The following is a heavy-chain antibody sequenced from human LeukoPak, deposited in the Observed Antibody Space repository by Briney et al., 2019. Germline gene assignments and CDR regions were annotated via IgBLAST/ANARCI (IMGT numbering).Heavy chain of an antibody. Sequence: GGSLRLSCAASGFTFSGSAMHWVRQASGKGLEWVGRIRSKANSYATAYAASVKGRFTISRDDSKNTAYLQMNSLKTEDTAVYYGTIFGVVNSQASGVTDYWGQGTLVTVSS. CDR1: GFTFSGSA. CDR2: IRSKANSYAT. J-gene: IGHJ4*02. D-gene: IGHD3-3*01. CDR3: TIFGVVNSQASGVTDY. V-gene: IGHV3-73*01.